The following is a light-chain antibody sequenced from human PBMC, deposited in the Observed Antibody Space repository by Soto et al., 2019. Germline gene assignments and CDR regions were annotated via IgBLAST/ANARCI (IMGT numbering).Light chain of an antibody. CDR1: QSVETF. V-gene: IGKV3-15*01. CDR3: QQYHAWPPGT. CDR2: GAS. J-gene: IGKJ4*01. Sequence: DIVMTQSPAILSVSPGERATLSCRGSQSVETFLAWFQHKAAQAPRLPIFGASTRAAGVPARFSGGGSGTEFTLPIDSLRSQDFAAYFCQQYHAWPPGTFGGGTKVDI.